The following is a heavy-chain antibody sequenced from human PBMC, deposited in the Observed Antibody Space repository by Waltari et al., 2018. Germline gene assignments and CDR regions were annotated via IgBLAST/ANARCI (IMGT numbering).Heavy chain of an antibody. J-gene: IGHJ6*02. CDR3: ARQGVAARGGLDYYYGMDV. Sequence: EVQLVQSGAEVKKPGESLKISCKGSGYSFTSYWLGWLRQMPGKGLEWMGIIYPGDSDTRYSPSFQGQVTISADKSISTAYLQWSSLKASDTAMYYCARQGVAARGGLDYYYGMDVWGQGTTVTVSS. V-gene: IGHV5-51*01. CDR1: GYSFTSYW. D-gene: IGHD2-15*01. CDR2: IYPGDSDT.